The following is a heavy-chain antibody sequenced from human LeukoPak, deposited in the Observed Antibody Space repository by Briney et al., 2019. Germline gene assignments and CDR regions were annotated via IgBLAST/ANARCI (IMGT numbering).Heavy chain of an antibody. CDR3: ARGLGIAAAGADFDY. CDR2: ISYDGSNK. CDR1: GFIFNTYV. Sequence: GGSLRLSCAASGFIFNTYVMHWVRQAPGKGLEWVAVISYDGSNKYYADSVKGRFTISRDNSKNTLYLQMNSLRAEDTAVYYCARGLGIAAAGADFDYWGQGTLVTVSS. J-gene: IGHJ4*02. V-gene: IGHV3-30*19. D-gene: IGHD6-13*01.